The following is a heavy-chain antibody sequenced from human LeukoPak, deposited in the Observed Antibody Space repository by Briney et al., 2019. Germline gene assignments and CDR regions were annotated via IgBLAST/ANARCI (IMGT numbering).Heavy chain of an antibody. D-gene: IGHD5-18*01. CDR2: IKQDGSEK. Sequence: ETLSLTCTVSGGSISSSSYYWGWIRQPPGKGLEWVANIKQDGSEKYYVDSVKGRFTISRDNAKNSLYLQMNSLRAEDTAVYYCARVRGYSYGWGDKMNDAFDIWGQGTMVTVSS. V-gene: IGHV3-7*01. J-gene: IGHJ3*02. CDR3: ARVRGYSYGWGDKMNDAFDI. CDR1: GGSISSSSYY.